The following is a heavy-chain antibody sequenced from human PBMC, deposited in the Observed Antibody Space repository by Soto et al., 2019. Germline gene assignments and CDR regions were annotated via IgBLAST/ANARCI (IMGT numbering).Heavy chain of an antibody. CDR2: ISDDGSTA. V-gene: IGHV3-74*01. CDR1: GFTFSAYW. Sequence: GGSLRLSCAVSGFTFSAYWMHWVRQVPGNGLTWVSRISDDGSTATYADSVKGRFVISRDYAKNSLSLEMITLRADDSGLYYCARGPRVSSTGTGAHWGRGTLVTVS. J-gene: IGHJ4*02. CDR3: ARGPRVSSTGTGAH. D-gene: IGHD1-1*01.